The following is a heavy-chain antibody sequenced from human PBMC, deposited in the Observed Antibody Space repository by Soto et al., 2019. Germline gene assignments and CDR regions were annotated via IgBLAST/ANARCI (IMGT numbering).Heavy chain of an antibody. CDR2: IYYSGST. CDR3: ARAVVFDPVGFDY. CDR1: GGSISSGDYY. D-gene: IGHD2-15*01. V-gene: IGHV4-30-4*01. J-gene: IGHJ4*02. Sequence: QVQLQESGPGLVKPSQTLSLTCTVSGGSISSGDYYWSWIRQPPGKRLEWIGYIYYSGSTYYNPSLKSRVTTSVDTSKNQFSLKLSSVTAADTAVYYCARAVVFDPVGFDYWGQGTLVTVSS.